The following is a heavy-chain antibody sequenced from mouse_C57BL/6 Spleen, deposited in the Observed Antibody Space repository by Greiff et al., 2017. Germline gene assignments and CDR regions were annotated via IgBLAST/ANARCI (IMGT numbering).Heavy chain of an antibody. J-gene: IGHJ4*01. CDR3: TGWLLPMTSYYYAMDY. CDR1: GFTFSNYW. V-gene: IGHV6-3*01. D-gene: IGHD2-3*01. Sequence: EVKVEESGGGLVQPGGSMKLSCVASGFTFSNYWMNWVRQSPEQGLEWVAQIRLKSDNYATHYAESVKGRFTISRDDSKSSVYLQMNNLRAEDTGSYYCTGWLLPMTSYYYAMDYWGQGTSVTGPS. CDR2: IRLKSDNYAT.